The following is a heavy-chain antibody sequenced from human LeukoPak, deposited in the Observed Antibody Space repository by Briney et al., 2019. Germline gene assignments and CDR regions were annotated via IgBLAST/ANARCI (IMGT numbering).Heavy chain of an antibody. V-gene: IGHV3-23*01. CDR2: ISGSGGRT. CDR1: GFTFTTYA. Sequence: GGSLRLSCAASGFTFTTYAMSWVRQAPGKGLGWVSVISGSGGRTYYADSVKGRFTISRDNSKNTLYLQMNSLKTEDTAVYYCTTSIAARPSDYWGQGTLVTVSS. D-gene: IGHD6-6*01. J-gene: IGHJ4*02. CDR3: TTSIAARPSDY.